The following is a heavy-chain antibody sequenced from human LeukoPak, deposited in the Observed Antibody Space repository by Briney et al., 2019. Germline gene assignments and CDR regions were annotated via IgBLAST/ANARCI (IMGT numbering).Heavy chain of an antibody. J-gene: IGHJ4*02. CDR3: ARHGSGYSFDY. V-gene: IGHV4-59*08. CDR2: IDYSGST. D-gene: IGHD5-12*01. Sequence: PSETLSLTCTVSGGSISSYYWSWIRQPPGKGLEWIGYIDYSGSTKYNPSLKSRVTTSVDTSKNQFSLNLSSVTAADTAVYYCARHGSGYSFDYWGQGTLVTVSS. CDR1: GGSISSYY.